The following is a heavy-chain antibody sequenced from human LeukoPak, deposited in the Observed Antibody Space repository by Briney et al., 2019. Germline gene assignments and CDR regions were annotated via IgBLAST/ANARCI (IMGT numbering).Heavy chain of an antibody. CDR3: ARVDGKNCSGGSCPRDYYYYGMDV. CDR1: GGSISRYY. D-gene: IGHD2-15*01. V-gene: IGHV4-59*01. Sequence: SETLSLTCTVSGGSISRYYWSWIRHPPGKGVEWMGYIYYSGSTNYNPSLKSRVTISVDTSKNQFSLKLSSVTAADTAVYYCARVDGKNCSGGSCPRDYYYYGMDVWGQGTTVTVSS. CDR2: IYYSGST. J-gene: IGHJ6*02.